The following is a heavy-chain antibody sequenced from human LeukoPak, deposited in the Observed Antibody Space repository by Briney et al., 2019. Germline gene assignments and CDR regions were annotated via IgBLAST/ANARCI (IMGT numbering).Heavy chain of an antibody. D-gene: IGHD4/OR15-4a*01. J-gene: IGHJ3*02. CDR2: IRNRVDGYTT. V-gene: IGHV3-72*01. CDR3: ARGRTMDGSTPPFEI. CDR1: GFTFSDHY. Sequence: PGGSLRLSCAASGFTFSDHYMDWVRQAPGKGLEWVGQIRNRVDGYTTTYAASVQGRFTISRDDSKNSLYLQMNSLKTDDTAVYYCARGRTMDGSTPPFEIWGQGTMVTVSS.